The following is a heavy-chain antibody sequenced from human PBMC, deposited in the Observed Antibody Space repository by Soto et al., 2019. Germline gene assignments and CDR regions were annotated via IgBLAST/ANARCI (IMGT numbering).Heavy chain of an antibody. CDR2: ISAYNGNT. V-gene: IGHV1-18*01. D-gene: IGHD6-6*01. CDR1: GYTFTSYG. Sequence: ASVKVSCKASGYTFTSYGISWVRQAPGQGLEWMGWISAYNGNTNYAQKLQGRVTMTTDTSTSTAYMELRSLRSDDTAVYYCARGISAARHSMYYFDYWGQGTLVTVSS. J-gene: IGHJ4*02. CDR3: ARGISAARHSMYYFDY.